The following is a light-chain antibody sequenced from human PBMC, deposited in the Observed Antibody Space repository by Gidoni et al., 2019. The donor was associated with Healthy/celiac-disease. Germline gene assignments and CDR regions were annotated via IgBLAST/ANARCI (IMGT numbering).Light chain of an antibody. Sequence: VFTQSPGTLSLSPGERATLSCRASQRVSSSYSAWYQQKPGQAPRLLIYGASSRATGIPDRFSGSGSGTDFTLTISRLEPEDFAVYYCQQYGSSPPWTFXXXTKVEIK. CDR2: GAS. CDR1: QRVSSSY. J-gene: IGKJ1*01. V-gene: IGKV3-20*01. CDR3: QQYGSSPPWT.